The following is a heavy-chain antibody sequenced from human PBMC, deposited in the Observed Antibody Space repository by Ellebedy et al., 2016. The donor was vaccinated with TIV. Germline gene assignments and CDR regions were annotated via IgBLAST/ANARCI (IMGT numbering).Heavy chain of an antibody. CDR3: AGDRRYSNTAGANNGMDV. Sequence: SVKVSCXASGGTFSSYTVSWVRQAPGQGLEWMGGIIPIFATANYAQKFQGRVTITADGSTTTAYMELSSLRSEDTAVYYCAGDRRYSNTAGANNGMDVWGQGTTVTVSS. V-gene: IGHV1-69*13. J-gene: IGHJ6*02. D-gene: IGHD6-13*01. CDR1: GGTFSSYT. CDR2: IIPIFATA.